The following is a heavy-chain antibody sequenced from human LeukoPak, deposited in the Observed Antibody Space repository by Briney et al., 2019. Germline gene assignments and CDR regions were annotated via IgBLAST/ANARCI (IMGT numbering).Heavy chain of an antibody. CDR1: GYSFTSYW. Sequence: GESLKISCQGSGYSFTSYWIGWVRQMPGKGLEWMGIIYPGDSDTRYSSSFQGQVTISADKSISTAYLQWSSLKASDTAMYYCARTAMATSPWFDPWGQGTLVTVSS. J-gene: IGHJ5*02. CDR3: ARTAMATSPWFDP. V-gene: IGHV5-51*01. CDR2: IYPGDSDT. D-gene: IGHD5-18*01.